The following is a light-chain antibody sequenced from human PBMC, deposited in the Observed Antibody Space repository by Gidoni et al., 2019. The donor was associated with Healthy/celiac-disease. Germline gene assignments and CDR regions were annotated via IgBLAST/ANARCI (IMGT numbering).Light chain of an antibody. CDR1: SSDAGSYNL. CDR2: EGS. J-gene: IGLJ1*01. V-gene: IGLV2-23*01. Sequence: QSALTQSASVSGSPGQSITISCTGTSSDAGSYNLVSWYQQHPGKAPKLMIYEGSKRPSGVSNRFSGSKSGNTASLTISGLQAEDEADYYCCSYAGSSTSYVFGTGTKVTVL. CDR3: CSYAGSSTSYV.